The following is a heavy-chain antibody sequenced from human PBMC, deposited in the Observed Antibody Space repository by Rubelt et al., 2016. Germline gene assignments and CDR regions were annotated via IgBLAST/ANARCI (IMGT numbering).Heavy chain of an antibody. CDR1: GGSISSSGYY. CDR2: IYYKGGT. Sequence: QLQLQESGPGLVKPSETLSLSCVVSGGSISSSGYYWGWIRQPPGKGLEWIGYIYYKGGTYYNPSLKSRVTISVDTSTNHVSRERSSGTAADTAVYYCARRGFSGSLGMFDYWGQGTLVTVSS. CDR3: ARRGFSGSLGMFDY. D-gene: IGHD1-26*01. J-gene: IGHJ4*02. V-gene: IGHV4-39*01.